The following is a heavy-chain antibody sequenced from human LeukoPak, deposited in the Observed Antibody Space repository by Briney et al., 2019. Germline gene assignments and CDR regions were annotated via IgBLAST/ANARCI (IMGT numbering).Heavy chain of an antibody. J-gene: IGHJ4*02. Sequence: PGGSLRLSCAASGFTFSSYIMNWVRQAPGKGLEWVSSTSRAGTFKYNADSVKGRFTISRDNAKNSLFLQMNSLAAEDTAVYYCARSTSGNYFFDYWGQGTLVTVSS. CDR3: ARSTSGNYFFDY. CDR2: TSRAGTFK. V-gene: IGHV3-21*01. D-gene: IGHD1-26*01. CDR1: GFTFSSYI.